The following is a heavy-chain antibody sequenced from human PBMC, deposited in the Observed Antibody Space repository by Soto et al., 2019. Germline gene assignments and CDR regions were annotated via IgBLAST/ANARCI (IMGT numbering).Heavy chain of an antibody. CDR3: AKYDCSTGSSCYRWFDP. V-gene: IGHV3-23*01. CDR1: GFTFSNYA. D-gene: IGHD2-15*01. J-gene: IGHJ5*02. Sequence: GGSLRLSCVASGFTFSNYAMTWVRQAPGKGLEWVSVVSVGGGTIHYADSVKGRFTISRDNSKNTLYLQMGSLRAEDTAIYYCAKYDCSTGSSCYRWFDPWGQGTLVTVSS. CDR2: VSVGGGTI.